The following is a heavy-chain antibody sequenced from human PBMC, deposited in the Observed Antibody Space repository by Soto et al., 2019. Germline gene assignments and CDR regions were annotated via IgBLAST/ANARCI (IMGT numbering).Heavy chain of an antibody. CDR3: AGRFYGSGRGWFDP. D-gene: IGHD3-10*01. Sequence: PSETLSLTCTVSGGSISSYDWSWIRQPPGKGLEWIGYIYYSGSTNYNPSLKSRVTISVDTSKNQFSLKLSSVTAADTAVYYCAGRFYGSGRGWFDPWGQGTLVTVSS. CDR2: IYYSGST. V-gene: IGHV4-59*01. CDR1: GGSISSYD. J-gene: IGHJ5*02.